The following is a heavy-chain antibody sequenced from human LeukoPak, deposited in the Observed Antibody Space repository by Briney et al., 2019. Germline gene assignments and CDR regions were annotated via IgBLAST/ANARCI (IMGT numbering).Heavy chain of an antibody. Sequence: GGSLRLSCAASGFTFSSYWMSWVRQAPGKGLEWVANIKQDGSEKYYVDSVKGRFTISRDNAKNSLYLQMNSLRAEDTAVYYCARVGSGSYRYYYYYGMDVWGQGTTVTVSS. J-gene: IGHJ6*02. CDR1: GFTFSSYW. D-gene: IGHD1-26*01. CDR3: ARVGSGSYRYYYYYGMDV. CDR2: IKQDGSEK. V-gene: IGHV3-7*01.